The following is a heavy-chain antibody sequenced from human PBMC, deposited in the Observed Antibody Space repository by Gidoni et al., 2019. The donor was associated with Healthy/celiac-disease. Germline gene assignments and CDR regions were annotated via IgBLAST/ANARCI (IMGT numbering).Heavy chain of an antibody. CDR1: GFTFSNAW. CDR3: TTDGAETSDSSGYYRVGAFDI. J-gene: IGHJ3*02. D-gene: IGHD3-22*01. CDR2: IKSKTDGGTT. Sequence: EVQLVESGGGLVKPGGSLRLSCAASGFTFSNAWMSWVRQAPGKGLEWVGRIKSKTDGGTTDYAAPVKGRFTISRDDSKNTLYLQMNSLKTEDTSVYYCTTDGAETSDSSGYYRVGAFDIWGQGTMVTVSS. V-gene: IGHV3-15*01.